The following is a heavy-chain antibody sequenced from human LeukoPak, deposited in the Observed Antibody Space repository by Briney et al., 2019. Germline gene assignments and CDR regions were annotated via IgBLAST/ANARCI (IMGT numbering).Heavy chain of an antibody. J-gene: IGHJ4*02. V-gene: IGHV3-21*01. Sequence: GESLKISCAASGFTLTGWSMNWVRQAPGKGLEWVSSISSSSSYKYYADSVKGRFTTSRDNAKNSLFLQMNSLRAEDTAAYYCARGVTITEARNDYWGQGTLVTVSS. CDR1: GFTLTGWS. CDR3: ARGVTITEARNDY. D-gene: IGHD4-17*01. CDR2: ISSSSSYK.